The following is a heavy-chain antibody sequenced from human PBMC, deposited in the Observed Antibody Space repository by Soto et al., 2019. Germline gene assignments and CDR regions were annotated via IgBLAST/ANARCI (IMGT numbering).Heavy chain of an antibody. V-gene: IGHV3-23*01. CDR2: ISDSGDGA. CDR3: AKGGLGSSHGTVDY. D-gene: IGHD3-16*01. CDR1: GFTFSDYA. J-gene: IGHJ4*02. Sequence: EGSLRLSCVAAGFTFSDYAMSWVHQAPGNGLEWVWAISDSGDGAVYADSVKGRFTFSRDNSKNTMDLQMNSLGAEDAAVYYCAKGGLGSSHGTVDYWGQGTQVTVSS.